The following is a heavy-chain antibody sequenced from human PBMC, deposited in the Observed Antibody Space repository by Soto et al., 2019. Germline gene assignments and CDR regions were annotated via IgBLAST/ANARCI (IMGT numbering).Heavy chain of an antibody. J-gene: IGHJ4*02. CDR3: ARRIVATETFGY. D-gene: IGHD5-12*01. V-gene: IGHV4-59*08. CDR2: IYYAGST. Sequence: SETLSLTCPVSGFSMSSYYWSWIRQPPGRGLEWIGFIYYAGSTKYNPSLNSRVTISVDTSKNQFSLTVTSVTAADTAVYYCARRIVATETFGYWGQGTLVTVSS. CDR1: GFSMSSYY.